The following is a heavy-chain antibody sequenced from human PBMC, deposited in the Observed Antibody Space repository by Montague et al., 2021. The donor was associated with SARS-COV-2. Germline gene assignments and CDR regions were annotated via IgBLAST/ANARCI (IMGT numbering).Heavy chain of an antibody. D-gene: IGHD6-6*01. CDR1: GDSVAEHRPA. CDR2: IYFEKQWFH. V-gene: IGHV6-1*01. CDR3: VRSQYSNTWFFDY. Sequence: CAISGDSVAEHRPASKWLRQSPPAGLQLVGRIYFEKQWFHHYAPSVEGRITVNADASKNHFSLQLTSVTPEDSAKYFCVRSQYSNTWFFDYWGQGAQVTVSS. J-gene: IGHJ4*02.